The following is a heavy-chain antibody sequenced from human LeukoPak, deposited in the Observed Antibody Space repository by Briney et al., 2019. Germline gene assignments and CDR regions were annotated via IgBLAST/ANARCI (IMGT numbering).Heavy chain of an antibody. CDR1: GDSIRSSSYH. CDR3: ARHSAHSSTNDAFDL. CDR2: IYYSGST. D-gene: IGHD6-13*01. J-gene: IGHJ3*01. Sequence: SETLSLTCTVSGDSIRSSSYHWGWIRQPPGKGLEWIGSIYYSGSTYNNRSLKSRVTISVDTSKNQFSLKLTSVTAADTAVYYCARHSAHSSTNDAFDLWGQGTLVTVSS. V-gene: IGHV4-39*01.